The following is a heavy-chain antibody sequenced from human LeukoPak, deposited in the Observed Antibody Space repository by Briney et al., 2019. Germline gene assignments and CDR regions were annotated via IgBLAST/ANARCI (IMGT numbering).Heavy chain of an antibody. CDR2: INPSGSST. D-gene: IGHD1-26*01. Sequence: ASVKVSCKASGYTFTGYYMHWVRQAPGQGLEWMGLINPSGSSTSYAQKFRGRLSLTRDMSTSTDYMELSSLRSEDTAVYYCARDNSVGDTAWWFDPWGQGTLVTVSS. CDR3: ARDNSVGDTAWWFDP. V-gene: IGHV1-46*01. CDR1: GYTFTGYY. J-gene: IGHJ5*02.